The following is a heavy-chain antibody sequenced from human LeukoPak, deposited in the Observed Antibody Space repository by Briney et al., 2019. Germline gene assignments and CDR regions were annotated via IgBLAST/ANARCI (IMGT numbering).Heavy chain of an antibody. CDR2: ISYIGST. Sequence: AETLSLTRTVSGVSISSYYRSWIRQPPGKGLEWIGYISYIGSTNYNPSLKSRVTIDLATSKKQLYLKLRSVTAADTAVYDCARRREGSSGSYFYWFDPWGQGTLVTVSS. CDR1: GVSISSYY. CDR3: ARRREGSSGSYFYWFDP. D-gene: IGHD3-10*01. V-gene: IGHV4-59*08. J-gene: IGHJ5*02.